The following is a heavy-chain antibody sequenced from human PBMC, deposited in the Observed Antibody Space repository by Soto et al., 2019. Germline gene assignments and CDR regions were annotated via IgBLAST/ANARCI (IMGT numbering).Heavy chain of an antibody. J-gene: IGHJ4*02. V-gene: IGHV4-34*01. CDR2: INHSGST. Sequence: SETLSLTCAVYGGSFSGYYWSWIRQPPGKWLEWIGEINHSGSTNYNPSLKRRVTISVDTSKNQFSLKLSSVTAADTAVYYCARSPQRRITMIVYDYWGQGTLVTVSS. D-gene: IGHD3-22*01. CDR3: ARSPQRRITMIVYDY. CDR1: GGSFSGYY.